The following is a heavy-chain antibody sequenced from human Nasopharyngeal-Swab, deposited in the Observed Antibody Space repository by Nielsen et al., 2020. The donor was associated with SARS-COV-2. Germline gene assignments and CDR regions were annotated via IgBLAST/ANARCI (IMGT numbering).Heavy chain of an antibody. CDR2: IIPIFGTA. CDR1: GGTFSSYA. Sequence: SVKVSCKASGGTFSSYAISRVRQAPGQGLEWMGGIIPIFGTANYAQKFQGRVTITADESTSTAYMELSSLRSEDTAVYYCARDTDYYGSGSVFDYWGQGTLVTVSS. V-gene: IGHV1-69*13. J-gene: IGHJ4*02. CDR3: ARDTDYYGSGSVFDY. D-gene: IGHD3-10*01.